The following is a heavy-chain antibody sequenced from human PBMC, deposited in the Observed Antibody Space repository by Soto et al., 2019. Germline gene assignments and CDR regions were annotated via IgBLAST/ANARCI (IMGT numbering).Heavy chain of an antibody. V-gene: IGHV4-30-4*01. CDR1: GGSFSSDDYY. Sequence: QVQLQESGPGLVKPSQTLSLTCTVSGGSFSSDDYYWSWIRQPPGKGLEWIGFIHYSGSTYYNPSLKSRPTISIDTSKNQFSLKLTSVTAADTAVYYCARDLFGSGSYLYYWGQGTLVTVSS. D-gene: IGHD1-26*01. CDR3: ARDLFGSGSYLYY. J-gene: IGHJ4*02. CDR2: IHYSGST.